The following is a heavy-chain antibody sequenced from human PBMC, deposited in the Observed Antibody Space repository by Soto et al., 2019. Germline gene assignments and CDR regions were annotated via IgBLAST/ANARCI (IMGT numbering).Heavy chain of an antibody. Sequence: SETLSLTCTVSGGSISSGDYYWSWIRQPPGKGLEWIGYIYYSGSTYYNPSLKSRVTISVDTSKNQFSLKLSSVTAADTAVYYCARAGYWDQSNWFDPWGQGTLVTVSS. CDR3: ARAGYWDQSNWFDP. V-gene: IGHV4-30-4*01. J-gene: IGHJ5*02. D-gene: IGHD3-22*01. CDR2: IYYSGST. CDR1: GGSISSGDYY.